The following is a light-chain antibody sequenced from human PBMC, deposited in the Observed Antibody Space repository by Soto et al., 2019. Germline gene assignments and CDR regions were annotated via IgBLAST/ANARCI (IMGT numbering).Light chain of an antibody. V-gene: IGKV3-11*01. Sequence: TQSPATLSSSTGDRATITCRASQTVSNKLDWYQHKPGQAPRLLIYDTSNRDTGVPSRFSGSGSGTDFTLTISSLEPEDFAAYYCHQRKSWPRTFGQGTKVDIK. J-gene: IGKJ1*01. CDR3: HQRKSWPRT. CDR2: DTS. CDR1: QTVSNK.